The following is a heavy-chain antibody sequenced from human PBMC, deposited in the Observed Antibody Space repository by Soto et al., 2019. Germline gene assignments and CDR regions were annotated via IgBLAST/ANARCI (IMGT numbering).Heavy chain of an antibody. CDR3: ARLSEDSSGWYGTYYDY. CDR1: GGSISSGGYY. Sequence: PSETLSLTCTVSGGSISSGGYYWSWIRQHPGKGLEWIGYIYYSGSTYYNPSLKSRVTISVDTSKNQFSLKLSSVTAADTAVYYCARLSEDSSGWYGTYYDYWGQGTLVTV. V-gene: IGHV4-31*03. D-gene: IGHD6-19*01. CDR2: IYYSGST. J-gene: IGHJ4*02.